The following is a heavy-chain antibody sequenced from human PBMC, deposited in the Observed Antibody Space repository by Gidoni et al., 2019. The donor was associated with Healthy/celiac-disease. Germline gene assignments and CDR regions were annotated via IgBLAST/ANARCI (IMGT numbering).Heavy chain of an antibody. Sequence: VQLVESGGGVVQPGRSLRLSCSPSGFTFSSYAMHWVRQAPGKGLEWVAVISYDGSNKYYADSVKGRFTISRDNSKNTLYLQMNSLRAEDTAVYYCARDAAIFGVVITWFDPWGQGTLVTVSS. J-gene: IGHJ5*02. CDR3: ARDAAIFGVVITWFDP. D-gene: IGHD3-3*01. CDR1: GFTFSSYA. V-gene: IGHV3-30-3*01. CDR2: ISYDGSNK.